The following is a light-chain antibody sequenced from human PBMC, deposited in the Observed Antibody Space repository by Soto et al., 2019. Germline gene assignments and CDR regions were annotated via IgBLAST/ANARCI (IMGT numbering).Light chain of an antibody. CDR1: QSVTNSF. V-gene: IGKV3-20*01. Sequence: EIVLAQSPGTLSLSPGERATLSCRASQSVTNSFLAWYQQKPGQAPRLLIYGASRRATGIPDRFTGSGSGTDFTLTISRLEPEDFAVYYCQQYGSSPLTFGPGNKVDIK. CDR3: QQYGSSPLT. CDR2: GAS. J-gene: IGKJ3*01.